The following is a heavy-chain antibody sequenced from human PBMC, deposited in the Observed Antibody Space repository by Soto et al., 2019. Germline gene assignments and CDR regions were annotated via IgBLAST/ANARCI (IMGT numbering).Heavy chain of an antibody. V-gene: IGHV3-23*01. D-gene: IGHD6-6*01. Sequence: EAQLLESGGDWAQPGGSLRLSCAASGFTFSSHGMSWVRQAPGKGLEWIAGLSRGGGTTYYADSVKGRFTISRDNSKNTLDFILHSMQVEETALYYCSKDGQYRTDGFDVWGQGTMVTVSS. CDR3: SKDGQYRTDGFDV. CDR1: GFTFSSHG. J-gene: IGHJ3*01. CDR2: LSRGGGTT.